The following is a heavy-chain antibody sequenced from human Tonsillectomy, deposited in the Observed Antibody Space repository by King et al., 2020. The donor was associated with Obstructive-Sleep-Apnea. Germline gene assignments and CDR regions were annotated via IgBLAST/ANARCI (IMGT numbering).Heavy chain of an antibody. CDR3: AKAVAGYCTNGVCYAFDY. V-gene: IGHV3-33*06. Sequence: QLVQSGGGVVQPGRSLRLSCAASGFTFSSYGMHWVRQAPGKGLEWVAVIWYDGSDKYYADSVKGRFTISRDNSKNTLYLQMNSLRAEDTAVYYCAKAVAGYCTNGVCYAFDYWGQGTLVTVSS. CDR2: IWYDGSDK. CDR1: GFTFSSYG. J-gene: IGHJ4*02. D-gene: IGHD2-8*01.